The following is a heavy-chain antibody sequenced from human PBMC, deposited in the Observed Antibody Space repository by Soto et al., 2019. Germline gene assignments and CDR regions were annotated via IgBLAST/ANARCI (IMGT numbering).Heavy chain of an antibody. Sequence: EVQLVESGGGLVQPGGSLRLSCAASGFTYSSYWMSWVRQAPGKGLEWVANIKQDGSEKYSVDSVKGRFTISRDNAKNSLYLQMNSLRAEDTAVYYCASMEAARYPNDYWGQGTLVTVSS. CDR2: IKQDGSEK. V-gene: IGHV3-7*05. J-gene: IGHJ4*02. CDR3: ASMEAARYPNDY. D-gene: IGHD6-6*01. CDR1: GFTYSSYW.